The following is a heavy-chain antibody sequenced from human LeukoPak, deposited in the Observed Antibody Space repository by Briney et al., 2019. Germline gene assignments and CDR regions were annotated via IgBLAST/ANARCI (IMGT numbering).Heavy chain of an antibody. V-gene: IGHV1-3*01. CDR3: AILADAWFGDFDY. J-gene: IGHJ4*02. D-gene: IGHD3-10*01. CDR2: INVGSGDT. Sequence: ASVKVSCKASGHTSTTFLMEWLRQAPGQRLEWMGWINVGSGDTMYSQKFQDRVTLTRDTSANTVYMEVSSLRSEDTAVYYCAILADAWFGDFDYWDQGTLVTVSS. CDR1: GHTSTTFL.